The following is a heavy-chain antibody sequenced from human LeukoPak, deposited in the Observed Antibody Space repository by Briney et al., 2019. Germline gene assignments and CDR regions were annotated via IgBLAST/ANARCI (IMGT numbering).Heavy chain of an antibody. CDR2: ISWNSGSI. CDR1: GFTFDDYA. J-gene: IGHJ4*02. CDR3: AKAAAGTRFDY. V-gene: IGHV3-9*03. D-gene: IGHD6-13*01. Sequence: GGSLRLSCAASGFTFDDYAMHWVRQAPGKGLEWVSGISWNSGSIGYADSVKGRFTISRDNAKNSLYLQMNSLRAEDMALYYCAKAAAGTRFDYWGQGTLVTVSS.